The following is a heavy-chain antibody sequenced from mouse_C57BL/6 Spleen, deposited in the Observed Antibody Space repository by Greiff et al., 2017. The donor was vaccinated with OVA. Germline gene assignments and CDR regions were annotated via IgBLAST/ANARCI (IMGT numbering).Heavy chain of an antibody. CDR3: ARKGITTVVDYYAMDY. D-gene: IGHD1-1*01. CDR2: IHPNSGST. CDR1: GYTFTSYW. J-gene: IGHJ4*01. V-gene: IGHV1-64*01. Sequence: QVQLQQPGAELVKPGASVKLSCKASGYTFTSYWMHWVKQRPGQGLEWIGMIHPNSGSTNYNEKFKSKATLTVDKSSSTAYMQLSSLTSEDSAVYYCARKGITTVVDYYAMDYWGQGTSVTGSS.